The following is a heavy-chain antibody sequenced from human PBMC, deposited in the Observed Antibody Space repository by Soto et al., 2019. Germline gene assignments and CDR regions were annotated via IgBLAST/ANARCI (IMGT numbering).Heavy chain of an antibody. D-gene: IGHD3-22*01. CDR3: AKDITTQAARYYFDY. CDR2: ISGSGGST. Sequence: PGGSLRLSCAASGFTFISYAMSWVRQAPGKGLEWVSAISGSGGSTYYADSVKGRFTISRDSSKNTLYLQMNSLRAEDTAVYYCAKDITTQAARYYFDYWGQGTVVTVSS. J-gene: IGHJ4*02. V-gene: IGHV3-23*01. CDR1: GFTFISYA.